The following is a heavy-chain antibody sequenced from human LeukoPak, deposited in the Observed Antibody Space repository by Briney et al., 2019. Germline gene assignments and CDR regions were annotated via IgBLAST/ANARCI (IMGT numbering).Heavy chain of an antibody. J-gene: IGHJ4*02. CDR2: ISAYNGNT. CDR1: GYSFTSYW. V-gene: IGHV1-18*04. CDR3: ARVGGYYDILTGYEY. Sequence: GESLKISCKGSGYSFTSYWIGWVRQAPGQGLEWMGWISAYNGNTNYAQKLQGRVTMTTDTSTSTAYMELRSLRSDDTAVYYCARVGGYYDILTGYEYWGQGTLVTVSS. D-gene: IGHD3-9*01.